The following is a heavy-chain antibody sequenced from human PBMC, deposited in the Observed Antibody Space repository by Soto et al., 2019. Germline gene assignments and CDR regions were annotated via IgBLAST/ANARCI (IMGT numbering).Heavy chain of an antibody. CDR2: IKQDGSEK. D-gene: IGHD5-18*01. Sequence: GGSLRLSCAASGFTFSSYWMSWVRQAPGKGLEWVSNIKQDGSEKDYVDSVKGRFTISRDNAKNSLYLQMNSLRAEDTAVYYCARALGVDTAMPNDYWGKGTLVTVSS. V-gene: IGHV3-7*01. J-gene: IGHJ4*02. CDR3: ARALGVDTAMPNDY. CDR1: GFTFSSYW.